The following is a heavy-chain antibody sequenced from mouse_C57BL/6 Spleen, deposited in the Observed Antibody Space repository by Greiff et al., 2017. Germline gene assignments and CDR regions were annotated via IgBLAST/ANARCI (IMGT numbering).Heavy chain of an antibody. J-gene: IGHJ1*03. D-gene: IGHD1-1*01. CDR3: TNPHYYGSSYWYFDV. V-gene: IGHV1-15*01. CDR2: IDPETGGT. CDR1: GYTFTDYE. Sequence: LQESGAELVRPGASVTLSCKASGYTFTDYEMHWVKQTPVHGLEWIGAIDPETGGTAYNQKFKGKAILTADKSSSTAYMELRSLTSEDSAVYYCTNPHYYGSSYWYFDVWGTGTTVTVSS.